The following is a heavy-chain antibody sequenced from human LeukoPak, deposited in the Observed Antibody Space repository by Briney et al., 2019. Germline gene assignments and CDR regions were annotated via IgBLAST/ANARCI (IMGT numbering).Heavy chain of an antibody. D-gene: IGHD2-8*01. CDR1: GFTFSSYS. V-gene: IGHV3-21*01. CDR3: ASGRCTNGVCYKGYY. J-gene: IGHJ4*02. CDR2: ISSSSSYI. Sequence: GGSLRLSCAASGFTFSSYSMNWVRQAPGKGLEWVSSISSSSSYIYYADSVKGRFTISRDNAKNSLYLQMNSLTAEDTAVYYCASGRCTNGVCYKGYYWGQGTLVTVSS.